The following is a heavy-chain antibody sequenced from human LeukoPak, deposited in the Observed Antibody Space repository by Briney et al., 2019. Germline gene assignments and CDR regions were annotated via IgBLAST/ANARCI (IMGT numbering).Heavy chain of an antibody. Sequence: SETLSLTCTVSGGSISSYYWSWIRQPPGKGLEWIGYIYYSGSTNYNPSLESRVTISVDTSKNQFSLKLSSVTAADTAVYYCASSGYSGYDWFDPWGQGTPVTVSP. CDR2: IYYSGST. CDR3: ASSGYSGYDWFDP. V-gene: IGHV4-59*01. D-gene: IGHD5-12*01. J-gene: IGHJ5*02. CDR1: GGSISSYY.